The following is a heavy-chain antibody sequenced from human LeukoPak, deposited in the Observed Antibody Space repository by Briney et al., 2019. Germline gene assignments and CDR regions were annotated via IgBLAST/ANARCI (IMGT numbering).Heavy chain of an antibody. Sequence: GGSLRLSCAASGFGFSSYWMFWVRQARGKGLVWVSQINPDGGSTTYGAQAKGRFTVSRDNAKNTMYLQMNSLRVEDTAVYYCARGTAITAGIDHWGQGTLVTVSS. J-gene: IGHJ4*02. D-gene: IGHD6-13*01. CDR3: ARGTAITAGIDH. V-gene: IGHV3-74*01. CDR2: INPDGGST. CDR1: GFGFSSYW.